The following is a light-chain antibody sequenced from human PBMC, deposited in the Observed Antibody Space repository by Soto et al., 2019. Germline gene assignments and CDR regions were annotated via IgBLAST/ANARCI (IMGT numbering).Light chain of an antibody. CDR3: QQYGSSGYT. Sequence: EMVLTQSPGTLSLSPGERATLSCRASQSVRSSYLAWYQQKPGQAPRLLIYGASSRATGIPDRFSGSGSGTDFTLTMSRLEPEDFAVYYCQQYGSSGYTFGQGTKLEIK. CDR2: GAS. CDR1: QSVRSSY. V-gene: IGKV3-20*01. J-gene: IGKJ2*01.